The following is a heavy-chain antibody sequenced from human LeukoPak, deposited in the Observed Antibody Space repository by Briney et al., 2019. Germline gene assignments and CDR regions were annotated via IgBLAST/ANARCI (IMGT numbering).Heavy chain of an antibody. CDR1: GVSFDYYY. D-gene: IGHD2-21*02. Sequence: SETLSLTCAVSGVSFDYYYWSWVRQTPGKGLEWIGEINHSGYTNDSPSLKSRVTLSIDTSRKQFSLNLRSVTVADTGIYYCTRMTAGHDYWGQGTLVTVSS. J-gene: IGHJ4*02. CDR2: INHSGYT. CDR3: TRMTAGHDY. V-gene: IGHV4-34*01.